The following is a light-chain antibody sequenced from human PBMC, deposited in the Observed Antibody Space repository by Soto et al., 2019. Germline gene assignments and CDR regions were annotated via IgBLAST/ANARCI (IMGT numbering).Light chain of an antibody. CDR2: RNN. V-gene: IGLV1-47*01. Sequence: QSVLTQPPSASGTPGQRVTISCSGSSSNIGSNYVYWYQQLPGTAPKLLIYRNNQRPSGVPDRFSGSKSGTSASLAISGLRSEDEAYYYCAAWDDSLSAPYVFGTGTKVTVL. CDR1: SSNIGSNY. J-gene: IGLJ1*01. CDR3: AAWDDSLSAPYV.